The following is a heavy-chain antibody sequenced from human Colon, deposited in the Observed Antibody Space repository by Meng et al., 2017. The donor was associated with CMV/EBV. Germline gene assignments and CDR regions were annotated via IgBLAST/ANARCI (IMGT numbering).Heavy chain of an antibody. CDR3: GGGGYQLDC. J-gene: IGHJ4*02. V-gene: IGHV3-7*04. CDR2: INQDGTEK. D-gene: IGHD3-22*01. Sequence: GESLKISCAASGFTFNTYWMSWVRQAPGKGLEWVANINQDGTEKYYVDSVKGRFTIFRDNAKSSLYLQMNSLRAEDTAVYYCGGGGYQLDCWGQGSLVTVSS. CDR1: GFTFNTYW.